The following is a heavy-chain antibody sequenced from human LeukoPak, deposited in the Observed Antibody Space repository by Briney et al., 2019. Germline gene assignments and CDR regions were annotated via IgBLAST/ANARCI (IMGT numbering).Heavy chain of an antibody. CDR1: GFTFSSYA. CDR3: ARALSSGNPRHPKYYFDY. V-gene: IGHV3-30-3*01. Sequence: GGSLRLSCAASGFTFSSYAMHWVRRAPGRGLEWVAVISYDGSNKHYADSVKGRFTISRDNSKNTLYLQMNSLRAEDTAVYYCARALSSGNPRHPKYYFDYWGQGTLVTVSS. CDR2: ISYDGSNK. D-gene: IGHD6-19*01. J-gene: IGHJ4*02.